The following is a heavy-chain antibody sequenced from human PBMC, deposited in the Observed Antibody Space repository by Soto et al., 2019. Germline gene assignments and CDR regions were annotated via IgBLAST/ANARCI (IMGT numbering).Heavy chain of an antibody. J-gene: IGHJ4*02. CDR2: IYPGDSDT. CDR3: ARAAHFYGSGRNPYYSDV. Sequence: LGESLKISCKGSGYSFTSYWIGWVRQMPGKGLEWMGIIYPGDSDTRYSPSFQGQVTISADKSISTAYLQWSSLKASDTAMYFCARAAHFYGSGRNPYYSDVWGQGTLVTVSS. D-gene: IGHD3-10*01. CDR1: GYSFTSYW. V-gene: IGHV5-51*01.